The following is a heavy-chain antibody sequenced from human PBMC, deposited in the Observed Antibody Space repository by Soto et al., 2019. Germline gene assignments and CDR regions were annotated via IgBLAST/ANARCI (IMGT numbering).Heavy chain of an antibody. CDR1: GFTFSSYA. D-gene: IGHD6-6*01. Sequence: GGSLRLSCAASGFTFSSYAMHWVRQAPGKGLEWVAVISYDGSNKYYADSVKGRFTISRDNSKNTLYLQMNSLRAEDTAVYYCARRTGAAASPNLYYFDYWGQGTLVTVSS. V-gene: IGHV3-30-3*01. CDR3: ARRTGAAASPNLYYFDY. J-gene: IGHJ4*02. CDR2: ISYDGSNK.